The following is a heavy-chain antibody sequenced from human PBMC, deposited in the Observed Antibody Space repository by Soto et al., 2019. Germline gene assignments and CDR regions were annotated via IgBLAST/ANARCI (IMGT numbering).Heavy chain of an antibody. V-gene: IGHV1-24*01. D-gene: IGHD1-26*01. CDR1: GYTLNELS. J-gene: IGHJ4*02. CDR3: ATDQAVSGSYYGITFDY. CDR2: FDPEDGET. Sequence: APVKVSCTVSGYTLNELSMHWVRQAPGKGLEWMGGFDPEDGETIYAQKFQGRVTMTEDTSTDTAYMELSSLRSEDTAVYYCATDQAVSGSYYGITFDYWGQGTLVTVSS.